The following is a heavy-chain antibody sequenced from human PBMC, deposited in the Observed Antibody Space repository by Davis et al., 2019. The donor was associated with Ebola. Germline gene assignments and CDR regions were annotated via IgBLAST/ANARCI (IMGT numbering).Heavy chain of an antibody. CDR2: ISGSGGST. Sequence: GESLKISCTDSVITFSSYAMTWVRQAPGKGLEWVSAISGSGGSTYYADSVKGRFTISRDNAKNTLYLQMNSLRAEDTAVYYCARAIVGATYYYYGMDVWGKGTTVTVSS. V-gene: IGHV3-23*01. D-gene: IGHD1-26*01. CDR3: ARAIVGATYYYYGMDV. CDR1: VITFSSYA. J-gene: IGHJ6*04.